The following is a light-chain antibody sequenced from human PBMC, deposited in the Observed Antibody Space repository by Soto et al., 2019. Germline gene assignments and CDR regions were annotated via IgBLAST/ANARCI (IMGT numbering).Light chain of an antibody. V-gene: IGLV2-8*01. J-gene: IGLJ2*01. Sequence: QSALTQPPSASGSPGQSVTISCTGTSSDVGGYNFVSWYQQHPGKAPKLMLYEVSERPSGVPDRFSGSKSGNTASLTVSGLQAEDEADYYFSSYAGSNIVVFGGGTKLTVL. CDR1: SSDVGGYNF. CDR3: SSYAGSNIVV. CDR2: EVS.